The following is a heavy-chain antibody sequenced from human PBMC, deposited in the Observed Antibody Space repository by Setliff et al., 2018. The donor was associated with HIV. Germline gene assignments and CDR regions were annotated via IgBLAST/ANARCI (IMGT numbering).Heavy chain of an antibody. CDR1: TESLTRYD. D-gene: IGHD3-10*01. CDR3: ARLSGGMVPNY. Sequence: PSETLSLTCAVYTESLTRYDWAWIRQSPEKGLEWIGSIHHSGTAYDNPSLKSRVTISVDPSKNQILLRLSSVTAADTAVYYCARLSGGMVPNYWGQGTLVTVSS. V-gene: IGHV4-34*01. CDR2: IHHSGTA. J-gene: IGHJ4*02.